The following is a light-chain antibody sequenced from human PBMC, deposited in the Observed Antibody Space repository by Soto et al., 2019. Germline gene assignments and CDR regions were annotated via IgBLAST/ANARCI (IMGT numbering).Light chain of an antibody. CDR1: SSDVGRYNY. V-gene: IGLV2-14*01. CDR2: DVS. Sequence: QSALTQPASVSGSPGQSITISCTGTSSDVGRYNYVSWYQQHPGKAPKLMISDVSIRPSGVSNRFSGSKSGNTASLSISGLQAEDEADYYCSSYTISTTVVFGTGTKVTVL. J-gene: IGLJ1*01. CDR3: SSYTISTTVV.